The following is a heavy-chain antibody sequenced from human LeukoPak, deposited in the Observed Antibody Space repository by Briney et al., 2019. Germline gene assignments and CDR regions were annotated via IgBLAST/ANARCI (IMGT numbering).Heavy chain of an antibody. D-gene: IGHD3-3*01. CDR3: ARWYYDFWSGYLGSNAFDI. V-gene: IGHV1-69*13. Sequence: ASVKVSCKASGGTFSSYAISWVRQAPGQGLEWMGGIIPIFGTANYAQKFQGRVTITADESTSTAYMELSSLRSEDTAVYYCARWYYDFWSGYLGSNAFDIWGQGTMVTVSS. J-gene: IGHJ3*02. CDR2: IIPIFGTA. CDR1: GGTFSSYA.